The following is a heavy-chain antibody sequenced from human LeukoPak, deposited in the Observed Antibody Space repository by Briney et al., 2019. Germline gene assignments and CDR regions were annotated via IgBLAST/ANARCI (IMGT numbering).Heavy chain of an antibody. CDR1: GGSFSGYY. Sequence: ADTLSLTCAVYGGSFSGYYWSWIRQPPGKGLEWIGEINYSGSTNYNPSLKSRVNISVDTSKNQFSLKLSSVTAADTAVYYCARGLYHGYWGQGTLVTVSS. CDR2: INYSGST. D-gene: IGHD2-2*01. V-gene: IGHV4-34*01. CDR3: ARGLYHGY. J-gene: IGHJ4*02.